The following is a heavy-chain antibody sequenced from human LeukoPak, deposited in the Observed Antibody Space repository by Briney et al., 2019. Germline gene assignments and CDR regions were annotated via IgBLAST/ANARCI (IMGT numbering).Heavy chain of an antibody. CDR1: GGSISSYY. CDR3: ARVPEEPTLGYCSSTSCPRSFALDY. V-gene: IGHV4-4*07. J-gene: IGHJ4*02. Sequence: SETLSLTCTVSGGSISSYYWSWIRQPAGKGLEWIGRIYTSGSTNYNPSLKSRVTISVDTSKNQFSLKLSSVTAADTAVYYCARVPEEPTLGYCSSTSCPRSFALDYWGQGTLVTVSS. D-gene: IGHD2-2*01. CDR2: IYTSGST.